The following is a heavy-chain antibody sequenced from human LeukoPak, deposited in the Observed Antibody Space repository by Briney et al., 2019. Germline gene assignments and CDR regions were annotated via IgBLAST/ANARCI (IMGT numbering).Heavy chain of an antibody. Sequence: KPSETLSLTCSVSGDSITGYYWGWIRQPPGKGLEWIGNIYYTGNTYYNSSLKSRVTISVDTSKNQFSLKLSSVTAADTAVYYCARTGRKYYYGSGSLDYWGQGTLVTVSS. J-gene: IGHJ4*02. CDR1: GDSITGYY. CDR3: ARTGRKYYYGSGSLDY. V-gene: IGHV4-39*07. CDR2: IYYTGNT. D-gene: IGHD3-10*01.